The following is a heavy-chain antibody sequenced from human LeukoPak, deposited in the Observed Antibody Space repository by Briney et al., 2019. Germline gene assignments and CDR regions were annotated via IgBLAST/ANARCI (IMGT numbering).Heavy chain of an antibody. D-gene: IGHD6-13*01. CDR1: GFTFSSYA. V-gene: IGHV3-23*01. J-gene: IGHJ3*02. CDR2: ISGSGDST. CDR3: AKHRAAGVAFDI. Sequence: GGSLRLSCAASGFTFSSYAMSWVRQAPGKGLEWVSTISGSGDSTNNADSVKGRFTISRDNSKNTLYVQMKSLRVEDTAVYFCAKHRAAGVAFDIWGQGTMVTVSS.